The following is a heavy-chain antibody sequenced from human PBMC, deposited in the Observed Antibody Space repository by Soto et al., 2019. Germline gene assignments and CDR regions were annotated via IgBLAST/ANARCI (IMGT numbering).Heavy chain of an antibody. CDR1: GGTFGSNA. Sequence: QVQLVQSGAEVRRPGSSVKVSCKASGGTFGSNAISWVRQAPGQGLEWMGGSIPIFGTTNNAQKFQGRVTIPADESTNTAYMELSSLRSEDTAIYYCAREGYTFGLGAVSGAFDIWGQGTVVTVSS. CDR2: SIPIFGTT. J-gene: IGHJ3*02. D-gene: IGHD3-10*01. CDR3: AREGYTFGLGAVSGAFDI. V-gene: IGHV1-69*12.